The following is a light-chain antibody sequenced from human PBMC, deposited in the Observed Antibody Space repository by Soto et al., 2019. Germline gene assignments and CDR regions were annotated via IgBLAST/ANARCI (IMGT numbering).Light chain of an antibody. CDR2: TAS. CDR1: QSVSIN. CDR3: QEYNTWPWT. Sequence: EIVMTQSPATLSVSPGERATLSCRASQSVSINLAWYQQKPGQAPRLLIYTASTRATGIPARFSGSGSGTEFSLTINSLQSEDFAVYYCQEYNTWPWTFGQGTKVDI. J-gene: IGKJ1*01. V-gene: IGKV3-15*01.